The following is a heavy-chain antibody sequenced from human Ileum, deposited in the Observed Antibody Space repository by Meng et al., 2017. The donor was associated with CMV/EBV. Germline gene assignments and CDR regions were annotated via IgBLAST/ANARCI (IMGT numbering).Heavy chain of an antibody. V-gene: IGHV4-34*01. J-gene: IGHJ4*02. D-gene: IGHD4-23*01. CDR3: ARGSVVTPLDY. CDR1: GGSFSDYY. Sequence: SETLSLTCAVYGGSFSDYYWSWIRQPPGKGLEWIGEINHSGSTNYNPPLKSRVTISIDTSKSQFSLELRSLTAADTAVYYCARGSVVTPLDYWGQGTLVTV. CDR2: INHSGST.